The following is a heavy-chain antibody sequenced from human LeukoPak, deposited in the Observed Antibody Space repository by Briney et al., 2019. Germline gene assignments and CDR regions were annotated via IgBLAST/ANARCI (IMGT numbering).Heavy chain of an antibody. J-gene: IGHJ4*02. D-gene: IGHD3-3*01. Sequence: SGPTLVKPTQTLTLTCTFSGFSLSASGVGVGWVRQPPGKALECLAVIYWNDDKRYSPSLKSRLTITKDTSKNQVVLTMTNMDPVDTATYYCAHATYYNFWSGYPPLDYWGQGTLVTVSS. V-gene: IGHV2-5*01. CDR2: IYWNDDK. CDR1: GFSLSASGVG. CDR3: AHATYYNFWSGYPPLDY.